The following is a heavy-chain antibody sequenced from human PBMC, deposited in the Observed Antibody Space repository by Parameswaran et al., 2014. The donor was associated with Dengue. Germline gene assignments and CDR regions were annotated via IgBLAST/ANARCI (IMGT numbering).Heavy chain of an antibody. J-gene: IGHJ4*02. CDR2: IRSKAYGGTT. Sequence: WIRQPPGKGLEWVGFIRSKAYGGTTEYAASVKGRFTISRDDSKSIAYLQMNSLKTEDTAVYYCTPDILTGYYRGGYYFDYWGQGTLVTVSS. V-gene: IGHV3-49*02. CDR3: TPDILTGYYRGGYYFDY. D-gene: IGHD3-9*01.